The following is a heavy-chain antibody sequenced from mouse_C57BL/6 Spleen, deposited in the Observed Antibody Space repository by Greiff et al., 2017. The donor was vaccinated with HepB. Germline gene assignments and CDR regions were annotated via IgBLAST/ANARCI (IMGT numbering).Heavy chain of an antibody. CDR3: AREGYYCSPRYFDV. J-gene: IGHJ1*03. CDR2: ISSGSSTI. Sequence: EVKVVESGGGLVKPGGSLKLSCAASGFTFSDYGMHWVRQAPEKGLEWVAYISSGSSTIYYADTVKGRFTISRDNAKNTLFLQMTSLRSEDTAMYYCAREGYYCSPRYFDVWGTGTTVTVSS. V-gene: IGHV5-17*01. CDR1: GFTFSDYG. D-gene: IGHD1-1*01.